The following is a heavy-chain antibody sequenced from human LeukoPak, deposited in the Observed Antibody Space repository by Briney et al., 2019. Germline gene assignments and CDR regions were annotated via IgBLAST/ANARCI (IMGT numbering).Heavy chain of an antibody. Sequence: GGSLILSCAASGFTFSSYGMHWVRQAPGKGLEWVAVISYDGSNKYYADSVKGRFTISRDNSKNALYLQMNSLRAEDTAVYYCAKDEEYYYDSSGYGYAFDIWGQGTMVTVSS. CDR3: AKDEEYYYDSSGYGYAFDI. CDR2: ISYDGSNK. D-gene: IGHD3-22*01. CDR1: GFTFSSYG. V-gene: IGHV3-30*18. J-gene: IGHJ3*02.